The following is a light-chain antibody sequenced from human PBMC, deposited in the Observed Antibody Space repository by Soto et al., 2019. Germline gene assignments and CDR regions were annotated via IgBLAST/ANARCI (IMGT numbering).Light chain of an antibody. V-gene: IGLV7-46*01. CDR3: LLSYSGAQAV. CDR1: TGAVTSGHY. J-gene: IGLJ2*01. Sequence: QAVVTQEPSLTVSPGGTVTLTCGSSTGAVTSGHYPYWFQQKPGQAPRTLIYDTSNKHSWTPARFSGSFLGGKAALTLSGAQPEDEAEYYCLLSYSGAQAVFGGGTKLTVL. CDR2: DTS.